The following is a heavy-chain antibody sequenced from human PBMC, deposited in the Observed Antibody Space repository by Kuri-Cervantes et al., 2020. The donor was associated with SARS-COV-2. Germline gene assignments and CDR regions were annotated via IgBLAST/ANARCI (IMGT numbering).Heavy chain of an antibody. Sequence: ASVKVSCKASGYTFTSYGISWVRQAPGQGLEWMGWINPNSGGTNYAQTFQGRVTMTRDTSISAAYMELTRLRSDDTAVYYCARACFDWLSGGXQCYFDYWGQGTLVTVSS. D-gene: IGHD3-9*01. CDR1: GYTFTSYG. V-gene: IGHV1-2*02. CDR2: INPNSGGT. J-gene: IGHJ4*02. CDR3: ARACFDWLSGGXQCYFDY.